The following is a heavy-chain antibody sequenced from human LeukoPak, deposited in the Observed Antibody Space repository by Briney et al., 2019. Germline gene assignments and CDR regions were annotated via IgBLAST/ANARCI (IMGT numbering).Heavy chain of an antibody. V-gene: IGHV4-59*01. J-gene: IGHJ4*02. D-gene: IGHD3-10*01. CDR2: IYYSGST. Sequence: PSETLSLTCTVSGGSISSYYWSWIRQPPGKGLEWIGYIYYSGSTNYNPSLKSRVTISVDTSKNQFSLKLSSVTAADTAVYYCARVLRGELQPPPDYWGQGTLVTVSS. CDR1: GGSISSYY. CDR3: ARVLRGELQPPPDY.